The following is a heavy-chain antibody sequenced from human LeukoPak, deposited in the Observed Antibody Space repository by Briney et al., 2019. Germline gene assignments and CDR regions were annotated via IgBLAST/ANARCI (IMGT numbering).Heavy chain of an antibody. Sequence: PSETLSLTCAVSGGSISSGDYYWSWIRQPPGKGLEWIGYILYSGSTYYNPSLKSRVTMSVDTSKNQFSLKLSSVTAADTAVYYCARATNHYYHSNSYYGYFDYWGQGALVTVSS. J-gene: IGHJ4*02. V-gene: IGHV4-30-4*01. CDR1: GGSISSGDYY. CDR2: ILYSGST. CDR3: ARATNHYYHSNSYYGYFDY. D-gene: IGHD3-22*01.